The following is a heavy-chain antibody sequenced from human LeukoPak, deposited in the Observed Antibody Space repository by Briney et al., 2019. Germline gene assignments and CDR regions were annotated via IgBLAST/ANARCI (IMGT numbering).Heavy chain of an antibody. Sequence: ASVKVSCNASGYTFFNYGMNWVRQAPGQGLEWMGWINTKTGNPTYAQGFTGRFVFSLDTSVSTAYLQISSLKAEDTAVYYCARAFQSLGGLSLPDYWGQGTLVTVSS. D-gene: IGHD3-16*02. CDR3: ARAFQSLGGLSLPDY. V-gene: IGHV7-4-1*02. J-gene: IGHJ4*02. CDR1: GYTFFNYG. CDR2: INTKTGNP.